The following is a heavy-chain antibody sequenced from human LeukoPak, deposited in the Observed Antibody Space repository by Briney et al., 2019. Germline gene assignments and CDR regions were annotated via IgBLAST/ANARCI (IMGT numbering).Heavy chain of an antibody. CDR2: IYYSGST. Sequence: SETLSLTCTVSGGSISSYYWSWIRQPPGKGLEWIGYIYYSGSTNYNPSLKSRVTISVDTSKNQFSLKLSSVTAADTAVYYCARDLRHSGSYYNPLYYYYYYGMDVWGQGTTVTVSS. V-gene: IGHV4-59*12. D-gene: IGHD3-10*01. CDR1: GGSISSYY. CDR3: ARDLRHSGSYYNPLYYYYYYGMDV. J-gene: IGHJ6*02.